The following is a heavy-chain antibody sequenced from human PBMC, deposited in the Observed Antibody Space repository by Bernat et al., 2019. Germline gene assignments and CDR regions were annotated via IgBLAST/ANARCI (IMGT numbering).Heavy chain of an antibody. CDR2: ISYDGSNK. CDR3: AKVGDSSGYLVYFDY. Sequence: QVQLVESGGGVVQPGRSLRLSCAASGFTFSSYGMHWVRQAPGKGLEWVAVISYDGSNKYYADPVKGRFTISRDNSKNTLYLQMNSLRAEDTAVYYCAKVGDSSGYLVYFDYWGQGTLVTVSS. CDR1: GFTFSSYG. D-gene: IGHD3-22*01. V-gene: IGHV3-30*18. J-gene: IGHJ4*02.